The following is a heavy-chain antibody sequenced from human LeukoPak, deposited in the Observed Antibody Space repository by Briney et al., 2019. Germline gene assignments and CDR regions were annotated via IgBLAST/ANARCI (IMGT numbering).Heavy chain of an antibody. CDR3: ARESASGSWPDS. J-gene: IGHJ4*02. D-gene: IGHD6-13*01. CDR1: GYTFTGHY. Sequence: GASVKVSCKASGYTFTGHYMHWVRQAPGQGLEWMGRIKASNGGTDYAQKFQARVTMTRDTSTTTAYMEMTWLRSDDTAVYYCARESASGSWPDSWGPGTLVTVSS. CDR2: IKASNGGT. V-gene: IGHV1-2*06.